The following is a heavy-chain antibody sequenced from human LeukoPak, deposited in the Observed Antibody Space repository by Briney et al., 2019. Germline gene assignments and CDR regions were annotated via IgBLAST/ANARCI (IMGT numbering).Heavy chain of an antibody. Sequence: SETLSLTCTVSGGSISSYYWSWIRQPPGKGLEWIGYIYYSGSTNYNPSLKSRVTISVDTSKNQFSLKLSSVTAADTAVYYCARGPYSSGEYYWGQGTLVTVSS. D-gene: IGHD6-19*01. V-gene: IGHV4-59*01. CDR3: ARGPYSSGEYY. CDR1: GGSISSYY. J-gene: IGHJ4*02. CDR2: IYYSGST.